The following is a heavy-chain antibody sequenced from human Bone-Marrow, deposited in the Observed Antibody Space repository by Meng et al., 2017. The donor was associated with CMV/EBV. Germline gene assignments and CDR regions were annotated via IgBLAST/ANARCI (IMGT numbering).Heavy chain of an antibody. J-gene: IGHJ5*02. Sequence: ASVKVSCKASGGTFSSYAISWVRQAPGQGLEWMGWINPNSGGTNYAQKFQGRVTMTRDTSISTAYMELSRLRSDDTAVYYCARDTREQWLSSPNGWFDPWGQGTLVTVSS. CDR2: INPNSGGT. CDR3: ARDTREQWLSSPNGWFDP. CDR1: GGTFSSYA. V-gene: IGHV1-2*02. D-gene: IGHD6-19*01.